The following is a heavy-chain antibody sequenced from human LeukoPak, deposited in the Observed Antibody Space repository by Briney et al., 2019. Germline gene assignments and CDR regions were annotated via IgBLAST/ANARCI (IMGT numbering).Heavy chain of an antibody. CDR3: AKAQYSSSWYGPRAD. Sequence: GGSLRLSCAASGFTFSSYGMHWVRQAPGKGLEWVPFIRYDGSNKYYADSVKGRFTISRDNSKNTLYLQMNSLRAEDTAVYYCAKAQYSSSWYGPRADWGQGTLVTVSS. D-gene: IGHD6-13*01. J-gene: IGHJ4*02. CDR2: IRYDGSNK. V-gene: IGHV3-30*02. CDR1: GFTFSSYG.